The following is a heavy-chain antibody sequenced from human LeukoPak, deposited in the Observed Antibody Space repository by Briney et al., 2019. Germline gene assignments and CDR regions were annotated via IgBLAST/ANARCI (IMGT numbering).Heavy chain of an antibody. Sequence: GSLLLSCAASGFTFSSYGMHWGRQAPGKGLEGVAFIRYDGSNKYYADSVKGRFTISRDNSKNTLYLQMNSLRAEDTAVYYCAKDHSVVTAMDLLDYWGQGTLVTVSA. J-gene: IGHJ4*02. V-gene: IGHV3-30*02. D-gene: IGHD2-21*02. CDR1: GFTFSSYG. CDR3: AKDHSVVTAMDLLDY. CDR2: IRYDGSNK.